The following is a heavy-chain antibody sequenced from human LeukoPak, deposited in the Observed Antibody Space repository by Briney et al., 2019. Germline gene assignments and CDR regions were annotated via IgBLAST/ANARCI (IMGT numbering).Heavy chain of an antibody. J-gene: IGHJ5*02. CDR2: IYYSGST. V-gene: IGHV4-59*01. CDR1: GGSINTYY. CDR3: ARDNSVRDEAWWFNP. D-gene: IGHD5-24*01. Sequence: SETLSLTCTVSGGSINTYYWSWIRQPPGKGLEWIGYIYYSGSTNYNPSLKSRVTISVDTSKNHFSLKLSSVTAADTAVYYCARDNSVRDEAWWFNPWGQGTLVTVSS.